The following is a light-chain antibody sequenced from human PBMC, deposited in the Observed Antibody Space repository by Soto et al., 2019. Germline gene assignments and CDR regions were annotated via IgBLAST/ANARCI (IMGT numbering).Light chain of an antibody. CDR3: QQYYSTPWT. Sequence: DIVMTQSPDSLAVSLGERATINCKSSQSVLYSSNNKNYLAWYQQKPGQPPKPLIYWASSRESGVPDRFSGSGSGTDFTLTISSLRAEDVAVYYCQQYYSTPWTFGQGTKVEIK. CDR2: WAS. J-gene: IGKJ1*01. V-gene: IGKV4-1*01. CDR1: QSVLYSSNNKNY.